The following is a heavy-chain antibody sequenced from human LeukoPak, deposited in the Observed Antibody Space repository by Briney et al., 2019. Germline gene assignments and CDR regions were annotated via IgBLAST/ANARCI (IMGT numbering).Heavy chain of an antibody. Sequence: GGSLRLSCAASGFTFSSYSMNWVRQAPGKGLEWVSSISSSSSYIYYADSVQGRFTISRDNSKNTMYLQMNSLRAEDTAVYYCARDGASRGAPDDYWGQGTLVTVSS. CDR2: ISSSSSYI. CDR1: GFTFSSYS. D-gene: IGHD2-15*01. J-gene: IGHJ4*02. CDR3: ARDGASRGAPDDY. V-gene: IGHV3-21*01.